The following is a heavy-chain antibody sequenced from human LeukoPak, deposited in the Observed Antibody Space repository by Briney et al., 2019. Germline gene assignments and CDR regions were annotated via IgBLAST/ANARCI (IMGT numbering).Heavy chain of an antibody. V-gene: IGHV4-30-4*01. J-gene: IGHJ4*02. CDR2: IYYSGST. Sequence: PSQTLSLTCIVSGGSISSGDYYWSWIRQPPGKGLEWIGYIYYSGSTNYNPSLKSRVTISVDTSKNQFSLKLSSVTAADTAVYYCARMLGATLFDYWGQGTLVTVSS. D-gene: IGHD1-26*01. CDR3: ARMLGATLFDY. CDR1: GGSISSGDYY.